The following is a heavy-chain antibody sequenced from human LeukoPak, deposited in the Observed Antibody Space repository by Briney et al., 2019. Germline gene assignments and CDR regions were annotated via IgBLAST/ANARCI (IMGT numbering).Heavy chain of an antibody. D-gene: IGHD3-10*01. CDR3: ATDLFRGNMVRGVIIRPFDY. CDR1: GFTFSDYY. Sequence: GGSLRLSCAASGFTFSDYYMSWIRQAPGKGLEWVSYISSSGSTIYYADSVKGRFTISRDNAKNSLYLQMNSLRAEDTAVYYCATDLFRGNMVRGVIIRPFDYSGQGTLVTVSS. CDR2: ISSSGSTI. J-gene: IGHJ4*02. V-gene: IGHV3-11*04.